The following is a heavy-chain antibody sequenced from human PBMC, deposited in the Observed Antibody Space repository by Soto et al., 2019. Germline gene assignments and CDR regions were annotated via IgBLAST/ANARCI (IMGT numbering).Heavy chain of an antibody. CDR3: ARGGRWLFDY. CDR1: GGSISTDNW. D-gene: IGHD5-12*01. V-gene: IGHV4-4*02. Sequence: QVQLEESGPGLVKPSGTLSLTCAVSGGSISTDNWWSWVRQPPGKGREGVGEIYHSGSTNYNPSLKSRLTISIDKSKDQFALDVRSVTAADTAIYYCARGGRWLFDYWGQGTLVTVSS. J-gene: IGHJ4*02. CDR2: IYHSGST.